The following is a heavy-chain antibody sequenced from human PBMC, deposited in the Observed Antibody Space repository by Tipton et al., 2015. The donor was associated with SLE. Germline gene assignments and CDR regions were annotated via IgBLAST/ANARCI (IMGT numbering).Heavy chain of an antibody. J-gene: IGHJ4*02. D-gene: IGHD4-17*01. CDR2: IYTSGST. CDR1: GGSISSGSYY. CDR3: ARAPVSGTTVTTFDY. V-gene: IGHV4-61*09. Sequence: TLSLTCTVSGGSISSGSYYWSWIRQPAGKGLEWIGYIYTSGSTNYNPSLKSRVTMTTDTSTSTAYMELRSLRSDDTAVYYCARAPVSGTTVTTFDYWGQGTLVTVSS.